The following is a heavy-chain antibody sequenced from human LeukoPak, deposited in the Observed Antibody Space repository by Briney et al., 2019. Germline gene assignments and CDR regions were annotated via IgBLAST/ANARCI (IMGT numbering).Heavy chain of an antibody. Sequence: GGSLRLSCAASGFTFSSYWMHWVRQAPGKGLVWVSRINSDGSSTRYADSVKGRFTISRDNDKNTLYLQMNSLRAEDTAVYYCARDRAYGDYLDYWGQGTLVTVSS. V-gene: IGHV3-74*01. CDR3: ARDRAYGDYLDY. J-gene: IGHJ4*02. CDR2: INSDGSST. D-gene: IGHD4-17*01. CDR1: GFTFSSYW.